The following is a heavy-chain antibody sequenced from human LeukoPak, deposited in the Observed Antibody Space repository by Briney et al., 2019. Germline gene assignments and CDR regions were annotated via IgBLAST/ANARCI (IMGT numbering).Heavy chain of an antibody. CDR2: ITTDGST. CDR1: GVAFRSEY. J-gene: IGHJ3*01. D-gene: IGHD7-27*01. V-gene: IGHV3-74*01. CDR3: ARDYPGEHNAFDF. Sequence: QTGGSLRLSCVATGVAFRSEYMHWVRQAPGKGLVWVSRITTDGSTTYADSVRGRFTISRDNAKNTLYLRMNSLRVEDTAVYYCARDYPGEHNAFDFWGQGTLISVSS.